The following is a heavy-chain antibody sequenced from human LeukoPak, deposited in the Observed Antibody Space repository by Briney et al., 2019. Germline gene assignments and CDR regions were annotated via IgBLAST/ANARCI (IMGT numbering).Heavy chain of an antibody. V-gene: IGHV6-1*01. D-gene: IGHD2-15*01. CDR3: ARSVPAAMRRSSLGYCSGGSCPATDFDC. CDR1: GDSVSSNSAA. J-gene: IGHJ4*02. Sequence: SQTLSLTCAISGDSVSSNSAAWNWIRQSPSRGLEWLGRTYYRSKWYNDYAVSVKSRITINPDTSKNQFSLQLNSVTPEDTAVYYCARSVPAAMRRSSLGYCSGGSCPATDFDCWGQGTLVTVSS. CDR2: TYYRSKWYN.